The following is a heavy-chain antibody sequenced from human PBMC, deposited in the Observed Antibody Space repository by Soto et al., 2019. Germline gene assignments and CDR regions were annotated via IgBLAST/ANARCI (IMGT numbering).Heavy chain of an antibody. CDR1: GFTFSSYA. CDR3: ARYDSSGYYWPYYYYGMDV. Sequence: GSLRLSCAASGFTFSSYAMSWVRQSPGRGLTWVSVITVSGGSTYYADSVKGRFTISRDNSKNTLYLQMNSLRAEDTAVYYCARYDSSGYYWPYYYYGMDVWGQGTTVTVSS. V-gene: IGHV3-23*01. D-gene: IGHD3-22*01. CDR2: ITVSGGST. J-gene: IGHJ6*02.